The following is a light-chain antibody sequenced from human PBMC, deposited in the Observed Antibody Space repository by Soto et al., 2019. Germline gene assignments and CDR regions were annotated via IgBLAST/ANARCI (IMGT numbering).Light chain of an antibody. CDR2: EVS. CDR3: SSYADSDTLDV. J-gene: IGLJ1*01. CDR1: SSDVGAYNY. V-gene: IGLV2-14*01. Sequence: QSALTQPASVSGAPGQSITISCTGTSSDVGAYNYVSWYQQHPGKAPKLVIFEVSSRPSGVSNRFSGSKSGSTASLTISGLQAEDEADYYCSSYADSDTLDVFGTGTKVTVL.